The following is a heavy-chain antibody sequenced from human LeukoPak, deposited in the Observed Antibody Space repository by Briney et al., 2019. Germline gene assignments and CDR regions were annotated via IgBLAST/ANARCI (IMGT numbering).Heavy chain of an antibody. CDR1: RFTFDDSG. J-gene: IGHJ4*02. CDR2: INWNGGST. CDR3: ATDSYVSGSYYRLFY. D-gene: IGHD3-10*01. Sequence: GGSLRLSCAASRFTFDDSGMSWVRQAPGKGLEWVSGINWNGGSTGYADSVKGRFTISRDNAKNTLYLQMNNLRAEDTAIYYCATDSYVSGSYYRLFYWGQGTLVTVSS. V-gene: IGHV3-20*04.